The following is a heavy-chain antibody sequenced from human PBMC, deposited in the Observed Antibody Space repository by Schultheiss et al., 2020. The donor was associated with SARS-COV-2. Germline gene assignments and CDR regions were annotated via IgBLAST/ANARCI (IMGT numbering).Heavy chain of an antibody. V-gene: IGHV3-NL1*01. J-gene: IGHJ6*02. CDR1: GFTFSSYG. CDR3: AKSPVWDRYYYYGMDV. Sequence: GGSLRLSCAASGFTFSSYGMHWVRQAPGKGLEWVSAISGSGGSTYYADSVKGRFTISRDNSKNTLYLQMNSLRAEDTAVYYCAKSPVWDRYYYYGMDVWGQGTTVTVSS. D-gene: IGHD2-8*01. CDR2: ISGSGGST.